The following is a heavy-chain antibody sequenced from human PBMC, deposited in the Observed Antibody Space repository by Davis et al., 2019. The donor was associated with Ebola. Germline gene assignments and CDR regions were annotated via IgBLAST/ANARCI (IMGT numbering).Heavy chain of an antibody. CDR2: ISYDGSNK. CDR1: GFTFSSYS. CDR3: AKDGGGTVTTVYYYYGMDV. D-gene: IGHD4-17*01. Sequence: GESLKISCAASGFTFSSYSMHWVRQAPGKGLEWVAVISYDGSNKYYADSVKGRFTISRDNSKNTLYLQMNSLRAEDTAVYYCAKDGGGTVTTVYYYYGMDVWGQGTTVTVSS. V-gene: IGHV3-30*18. J-gene: IGHJ6*02.